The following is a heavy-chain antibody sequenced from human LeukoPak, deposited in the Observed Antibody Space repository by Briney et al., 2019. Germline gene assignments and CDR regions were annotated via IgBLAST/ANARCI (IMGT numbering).Heavy chain of an antibody. CDR2: ISGSGGRT. V-gene: IGHV3-23*01. Sequence: GGSLRLSCAASGFSFSNYAMSWVRQAPGKGLEWVSGISGSGGRTYYADSVRGRFTISRDNSMNTLYLQMNSLRAEDTAVYYCAKDLHYGSADYWGQGTLVTVSS. CDR3: AKDLHYGSADY. J-gene: IGHJ4*02. D-gene: IGHD3-10*01. CDR1: GFSFSNYA.